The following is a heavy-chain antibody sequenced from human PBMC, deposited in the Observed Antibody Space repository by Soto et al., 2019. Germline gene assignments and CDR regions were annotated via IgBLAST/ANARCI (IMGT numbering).Heavy chain of an antibody. Sequence: ASLTFSFTAFGSSFTGSKIHWVRQAPGQGLEWIGYINPGGGTNYATKFQGRVTMTRDTSIYTAYMEMTRLRSDDTAVYFCARVGGSDSRDWFDPWGQGTLVTVSA. CDR1: GSSFTGSK. CDR2: INPGGGT. V-gene: IGHV1-2*02. D-gene: IGHD1-26*01. CDR3: ARVGGSDSRDWFDP. J-gene: IGHJ5*02.